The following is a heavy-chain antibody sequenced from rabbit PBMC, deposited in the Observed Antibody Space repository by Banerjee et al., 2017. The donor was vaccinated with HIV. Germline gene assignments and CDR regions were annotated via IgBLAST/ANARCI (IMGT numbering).Heavy chain of an antibody. CDR3: ARDDSSSGGYVHNL. J-gene: IGHJ4*01. CDR2: INSGSSGST. V-gene: IGHV1S45*01. CDR1: GFSFSSNYW. D-gene: IGHD1-1*01. Sequence: QEQLEESGGDLVKPEGSLTLTCTASGFSFSSNYWICWVRQAPGKGLEWIGCINSGSSGSTYYASWAKGRFSISRSTSLNTVTLQLTSLTAADTATYFCARDDSSSGGYVHNLWGPGTLVTVS.